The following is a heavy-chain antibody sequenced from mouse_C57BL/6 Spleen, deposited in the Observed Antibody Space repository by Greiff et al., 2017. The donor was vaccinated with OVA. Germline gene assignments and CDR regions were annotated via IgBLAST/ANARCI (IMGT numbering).Heavy chain of an antibody. V-gene: IGHV7-3*01. D-gene: IGHD2-4*01. CDR2: IRNKANGYTT. CDR3: ARYYDSHWYFDV. Sequence: EVKVVESGGGLVQPGGSLSLSCAASGFTFTDYYMSWVRQPPGKALEWLGFIRNKANGYTTEYSASVKGRFTISRDNSQSILYLQMNALRAEDSATYYCARYYDSHWYFDVWGTGTTVTVSS. CDR1: GFTFTDYY. J-gene: IGHJ1*03.